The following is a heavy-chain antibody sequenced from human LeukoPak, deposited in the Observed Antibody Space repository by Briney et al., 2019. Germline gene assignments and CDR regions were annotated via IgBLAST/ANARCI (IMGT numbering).Heavy chain of an antibody. CDR3: ARGYYSSSRIDN. D-gene: IGHD6-13*01. J-gene: IGHJ4*02. V-gene: IGHV3-74*01. CDR1: GYPFSNYW. Sequence: GGSLRLSCAASGYPFSNYWMHWVRQAPGKGLVWVSRVNSDGSTTNYADSVKGRFTISRDNAENTLYMRMNSLRPEDTAVYYCARGYYSSSRIDNWGQGTLVTVSS. CDR2: VNSDGSTT.